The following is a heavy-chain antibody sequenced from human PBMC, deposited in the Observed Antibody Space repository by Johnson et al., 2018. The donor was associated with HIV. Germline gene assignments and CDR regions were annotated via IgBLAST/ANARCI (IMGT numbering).Heavy chain of an antibody. Sequence: QVQLVESGGGVVQPGGSLRLSCAASGFSFSSYAMHWVRQAPGKGLEWVAVISYDGSNKYYADSVKGRFSISRDNSKNTLYLQMNSLKTEDTAVYSCTTDWGSYHEYALDIWGQGTMVTVSS. J-gene: IGHJ3*02. CDR3: TTDWGSYHEYALDI. V-gene: IGHV3-30-3*01. CDR1: GFSFSSYA. CDR2: ISYDGSNK. D-gene: IGHD1-26*01.